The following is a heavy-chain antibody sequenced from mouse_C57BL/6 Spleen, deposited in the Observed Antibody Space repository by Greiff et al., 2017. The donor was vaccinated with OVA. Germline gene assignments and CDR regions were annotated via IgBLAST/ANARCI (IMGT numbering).Heavy chain of an antibody. J-gene: IGHJ2*01. D-gene: IGHD2-1*01. CDR1: GYTFTDYY. CDR3: ARCGNYDFFDD. V-gene: IGHV1-19*01. Sequence: VQLKQSGPVLVKPGASVKMSCKASGYTFTDYYMNWVKQSHGKSLEWIGVINPYNGGTSYNQKFKGKATLTVDKSSSTAYMELNSLTSEDSAVYYCARCGNYDFFDDWGQGTTLTVSS. CDR2: INPYNGGT.